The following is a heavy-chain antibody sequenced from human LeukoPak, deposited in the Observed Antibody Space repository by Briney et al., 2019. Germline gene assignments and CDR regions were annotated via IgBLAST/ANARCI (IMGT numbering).Heavy chain of an antibody. D-gene: IGHD1-26*01. CDR2: IYYSGST. Sequence: PSETLSLTCAVSGGSISSSNWWSWVRQPPGKGLEWIGYIYYSGSTNYNPSLKSRVTISADTSNNQLSLKLNSLTAADTAVYYCAGGRWISGGYYNFDYWGQGTLVTVSS. V-gene: IGHV4-4*02. CDR3: AGGRWISGGYYNFDY. J-gene: IGHJ4*02. CDR1: GGSISSSNW.